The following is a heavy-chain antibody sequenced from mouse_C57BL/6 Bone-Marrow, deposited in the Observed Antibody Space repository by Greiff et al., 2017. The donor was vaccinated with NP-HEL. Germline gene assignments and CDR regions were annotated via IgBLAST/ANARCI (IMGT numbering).Heavy chain of an antibody. CDR2: IYPGDGDT. Sequence: QVQLQQSGPELVKPGASVKISCKASGYAFSSSWMNWVKQRPGKGLEWIGRIYPGDGDTNYNGKFKGKATLTADKSSSTAYMQLSSLTSEDSAVYFCARRGYYDFDWYFDVWGTGTTVTVSS. J-gene: IGHJ1*03. V-gene: IGHV1-82*01. CDR1: GYAFSSSW. D-gene: IGHD2-4*01. CDR3: ARRGYYDFDWYFDV.